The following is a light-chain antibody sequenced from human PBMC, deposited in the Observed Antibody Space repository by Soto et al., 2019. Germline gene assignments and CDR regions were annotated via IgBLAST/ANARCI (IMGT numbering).Light chain of an antibody. CDR1: QSVSSY. CDR3: QQRSNCLIT. Sequence: ALKQSAATLSLSPGKRPRLSYIASQSVSSYLAWYQQKPGQAPRLLIYDASNRATGIPARFSGSGSGTDFTLTISSLEPEDFAVYYCQQRSNCLITFGQGTRLEIK. CDR2: DAS. J-gene: IGKJ5*01. V-gene: IGKV3-11*01.